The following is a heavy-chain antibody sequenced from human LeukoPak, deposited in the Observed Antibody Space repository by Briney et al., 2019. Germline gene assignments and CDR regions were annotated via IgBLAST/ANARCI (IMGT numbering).Heavy chain of an antibody. J-gene: IGHJ4*02. CDR3: AKFHDSYYYDSSGYNY. V-gene: IGHV3-23*01. D-gene: IGHD3-22*01. CDR2: ISGSGGST. CDR1: GFTFSSYA. Sequence: GGSLRPSCAASGFTFSSYAMSWVRQAPGKGLEWVSAISGSGGSTYYADSVKGRFTISRDNSKNTLYLQMNSLRAEDTAVYYCAKFHDSYYYDSSGYNYWGQGTLVTVSS.